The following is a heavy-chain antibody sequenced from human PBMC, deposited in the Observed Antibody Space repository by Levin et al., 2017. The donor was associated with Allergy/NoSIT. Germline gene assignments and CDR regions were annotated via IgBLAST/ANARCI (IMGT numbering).Heavy chain of an antibody. J-gene: IGHJ4*02. V-gene: IGHV3-30*18. CDR3: AKGKRQFCTSTSCLIDH. CDR1: GFPFSTHA. CDR2: ILYDGSRK. Sequence: GESLKISCAASGFPFSTHAMHWVRQAPGKGLEWVAAILYDGSRKYYADSVKGRFTISRDNSNNTLYLQMNGLRTEDTAVYYCAKGKRQFCTSTSCLIDHWGQGTLVTVSS. D-gene: IGHD2-2*01.